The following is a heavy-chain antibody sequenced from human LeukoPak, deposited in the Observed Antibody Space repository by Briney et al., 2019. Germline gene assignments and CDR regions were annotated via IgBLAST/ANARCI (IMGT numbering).Heavy chain of an antibody. CDR2: ISYDGSNK. Sequence: GGSLRLSCAASGFTFSSYSMNWVRQAPGKGLEWVAVISYDGSNKYYADSVKGRFTISRDNSKNTLYLQMNSLRAEDTAVYYCARDSDSYSSSWYFYYYYGMDVWGKGTTVTVSS. V-gene: IGHV3-30*03. D-gene: IGHD6-13*01. CDR3: ARDSDSYSSSWYFYYYYGMDV. CDR1: GFTFSSYS. J-gene: IGHJ6*04.